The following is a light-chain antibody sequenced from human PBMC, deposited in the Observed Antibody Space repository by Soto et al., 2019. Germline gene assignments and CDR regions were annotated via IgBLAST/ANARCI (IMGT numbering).Light chain of an antibody. J-gene: IGKJ5*01. CDR1: QRVSSY. CDR3: QQRSNWPPNT. CDR2: DAS. Sequence: ELVLTQSPATLSLSPGERATLSCRASQRVSSYLAWYQQKPGQAPRLLIYDASNRATGIPARFSGSGSGTDFTLTISSLEPEDFAVYYCQQRSNWPPNTFGQGTRLEIK. V-gene: IGKV3-11*01.